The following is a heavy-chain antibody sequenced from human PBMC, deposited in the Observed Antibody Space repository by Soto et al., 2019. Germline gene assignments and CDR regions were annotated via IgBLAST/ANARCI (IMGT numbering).Heavy chain of an antibody. CDR3: AREDKSYYDDGMDV. CDR1: GGSISSGDYY. V-gene: IGHV4-30-4*01. CDR2: IYYSGST. J-gene: IGHJ6*02. D-gene: IGHD3-3*01. Sequence: QVQLQESGPGLVKPSQTLSLTCTVSGGSISSGDYYWSWIRQPPGKGLEWIGYIYYSGSTYYNPSIKSRLTISVDTSKNQFSLKLSSVTAADTAVYYCAREDKSYYDDGMDVWGQGTKVTVSS.